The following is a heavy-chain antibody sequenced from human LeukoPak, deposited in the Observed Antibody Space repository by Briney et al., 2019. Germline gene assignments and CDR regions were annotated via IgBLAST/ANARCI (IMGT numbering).Heavy chain of an antibody. V-gene: IGHV3-48*04. J-gene: IGHJ4*02. CDR2: ISSSSSTI. Sequence: GGSLRLSCAASGFTFSSYSMNWVRQAPGKGLEWVSYISSSSSTIYYADSVKGRFTISRDSAKNSLYLQMNSLRAEDTAVYYCAREPTWEPWAYYFDYWGQGTLVTVSS. D-gene: IGHD1-26*01. CDR3: AREPTWEPWAYYFDY. CDR1: GFTFSSYS.